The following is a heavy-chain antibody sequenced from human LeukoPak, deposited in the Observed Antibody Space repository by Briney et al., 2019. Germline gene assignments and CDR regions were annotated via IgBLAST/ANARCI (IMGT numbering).Heavy chain of an antibody. CDR2: TYPGDSDP. CDR3: ARLNYYYYDSSGYYPCYFDY. D-gene: IGHD3-22*01. J-gene: IGHJ4*02. Sequence: GESLKISCKGSGYSFTSYWIGWVRQMPGKGLEWMGITYPGDSDPRYSPSFQGRVTISADKSISTAYLQWSSLKASDTAMYYCARLNYYYYDSSGYYPCYFDYWGQGTLVTVSS. V-gene: IGHV5-51*01. CDR1: GYSFTSYW.